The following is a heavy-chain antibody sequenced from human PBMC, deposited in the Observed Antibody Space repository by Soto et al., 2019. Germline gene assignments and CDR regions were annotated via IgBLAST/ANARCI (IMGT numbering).Heavy chain of an antibody. CDR1: GFTFSSYG. CDR3: ASEGDTAMDFDY. J-gene: IGHJ4*02. V-gene: IGHV3-33*01. Sequence: QVQLVESGGGVVQPGRSLRLSCAASGFTFSSYGMHWVRQAPGKGLEWVAVIWYDGSNKYYADSVKGRFTISRDNSKNTLYLQMNSMRAEETAVYYCASEGDTAMDFDYWGQGTLVTVSS. D-gene: IGHD5-18*01. CDR2: IWYDGSNK.